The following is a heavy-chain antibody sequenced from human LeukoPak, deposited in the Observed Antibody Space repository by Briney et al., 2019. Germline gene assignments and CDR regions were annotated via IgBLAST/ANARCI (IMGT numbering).Heavy chain of an antibody. J-gene: IGHJ4*02. Sequence: PSETLSLTYTVSGGSISSYYWSWIRQPPGKGLEWIGYIYYSGSTNYNPSLKSRVTISVDTSKNQFSLKLSSVTAADTAVYYCARGPLPTLDYWGQGTLVTVSS. V-gene: IGHV4-59*01. CDR2: IYYSGST. CDR3: ARGPLPTLDY. CDR1: GGSISSYY. D-gene: IGHD2-15*01.